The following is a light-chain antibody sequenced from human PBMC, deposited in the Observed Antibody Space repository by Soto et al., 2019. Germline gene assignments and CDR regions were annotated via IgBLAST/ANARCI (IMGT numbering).Light chain of an antibody. CDR3: QQVNSSPFT. J-gene: IGKJ3*01. Sequence: DIQLTQSPSFLAASIGDRVTITCRASQGISNYLAWYQQKPGKAPKLLIFAASTLQSGVPSRLRGSGSGTEFTLTISSLQPEDFATYWCQQVNSSPFTFGPGTKVDIK. V-gene: IGKV1-9*01. CDR2: AAS. CDR1: QGISNY.